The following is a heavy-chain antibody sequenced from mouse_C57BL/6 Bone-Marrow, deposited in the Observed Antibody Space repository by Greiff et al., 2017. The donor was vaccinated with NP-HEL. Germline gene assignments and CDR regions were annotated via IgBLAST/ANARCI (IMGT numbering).Heavy chain of an antibody. D-gene: IGHD1-1*01. CDR3: AKRDYSYYFDY. J-gene: IGHJ2*01. CDR1: GFSLTSYG. V-gene: IGHV2-4*01. Sequence: QVQLKESGPGLVQPSQSLSITCTVSGFSLTSYGVHWVRQPPGKGLEWLGVIWSGGSTDYTAAFISRLSISKDNSKSQVFFKMNSLQADDTAIYYCAKRDYSYYFDYWGQGTTLTVSS. CDR2: IWSGGST.